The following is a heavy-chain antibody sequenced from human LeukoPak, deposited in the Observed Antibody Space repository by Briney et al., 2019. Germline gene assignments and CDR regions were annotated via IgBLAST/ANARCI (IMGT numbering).Heavy chain of an antibody. CDR3: ARDRDWDGYSYGFYY. CDR2: IIPIFGTA. Sequence: ASVKVSCKASGGTFSSYAISWVRQAPGQGLEWMGGIIPIFGTANYAQKFQGRVTITADESTSTAYMELSSLRSEDTAVYYCARDRDWDGYSYGFYYWGQGTLVTVSS. CDR1: GGTFSSYA. D-gene: IGHD5-18*01. V-gene: IGHV1-69*13. J-gene: IGHJ4*02.